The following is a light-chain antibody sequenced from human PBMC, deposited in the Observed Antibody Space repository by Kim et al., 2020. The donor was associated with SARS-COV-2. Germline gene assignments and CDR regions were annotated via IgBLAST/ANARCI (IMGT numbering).Light chain of an antibody. J-gene: IGKJ2*01. Sequence: PGERANLSCRASNSVRGNYLAWYQQKPGQAPRLLIYAASSRATGIPDRFSGSGSQTDFTLTINGLEPEDFALYYSQQYGTSTGYTFGQGTKLEI. CDR1: NSVRGNY. CDR2: AAS. V-gene: IGKV3-20*01. CDR3: QQYGTSTGYT.